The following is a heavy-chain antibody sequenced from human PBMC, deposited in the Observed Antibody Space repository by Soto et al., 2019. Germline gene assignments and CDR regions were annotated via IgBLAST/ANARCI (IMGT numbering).Heavy chain of an antibody. CDR2: IYSSGRA. Sequence: VQLQASCPGLVKPSQTLSLTCTVSGGSIISGGYFWSWIRPHPGKGLEWNGDIYSSGRAYYNPSLESRVAQSVETSKNQFTLEVSSVTAADPAMYDCARFAKEENPTVESWYAFDFWGQGTLITGSS. CDR1: GGSIISGGYF. V-gene: IGHV4-31*03. CDR3: ARFAKEENPTVESWYAFDF. D-gene: IGHD6-13*01. J-gene: IGHJ4*02.